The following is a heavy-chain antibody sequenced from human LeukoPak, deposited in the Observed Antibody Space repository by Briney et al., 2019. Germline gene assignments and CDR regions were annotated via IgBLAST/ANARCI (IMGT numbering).Heavy chain of an antibody. D-gene: IGHD3-10*01. CDR2: IKEDGSEK. V-gene: IGHV3-7*01. CDR3: ARDGLLWFGDSRTDF. Sequence: EGSLRLSCAAAGFTFSSYWMSWVRQAPGKGLEWVANIKEDGSEKYYVDSVKGRFTISRDNAKNSLFLQMNSLRAEDTAVYYCARDGLLWFGDSRTDFWGQGTLVTVSS. J-gene: IGHJ4*02. CDR1: GFTFSSYW.